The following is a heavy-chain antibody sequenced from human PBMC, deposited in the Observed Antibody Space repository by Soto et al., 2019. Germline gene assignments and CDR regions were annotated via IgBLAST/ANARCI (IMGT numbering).Heavy chain of an antibody. D-gene: IGHD4-17*01. CDR1: GGSISSSSYY. V-gene: IGHV4-39*01. CDR3: ARRATVTIDS. CDR2: IYYSGST. J-gene: IGHJ5*01. Sequence: TLSVTFTVSGGSISSSSYYWGWIRKPPGKGLEWIGSIYYSGSTNYNPSLKSRVTISVDTSKNQFSLKLSSVTAADTAVYYCARRATVTIDSWGQGTLVTVSS.